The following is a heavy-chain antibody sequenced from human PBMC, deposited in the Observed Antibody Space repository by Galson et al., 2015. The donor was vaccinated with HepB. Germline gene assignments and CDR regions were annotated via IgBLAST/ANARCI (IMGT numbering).Heavy chain of an antibody. D-gene: IGHD2-21*02. CDR3: ARDVTATLYYYYGMDV. CDR1: GFTFSSYW. V-gene: IGHV3-7*03. Sequence: SLRLSCAASGFTFSSYWMSWVRQAPGKGLEWVANIKQDGSEKYYVDSVKGRFTISRDNAKNSLYLQMNSLRAEDTAVYYCARDVTATLYYYYGMDVWGQGTTVTVSS. CDR2: IKQDGSEK. J-gene: IGHJ6*02.